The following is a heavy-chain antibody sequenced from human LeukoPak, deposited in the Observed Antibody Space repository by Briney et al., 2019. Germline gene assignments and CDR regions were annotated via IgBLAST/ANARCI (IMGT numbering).Heavy chain of an antibody. CDR1: GFTFSSYA. CDR3: AKEWQQLSYYFDY. CDR2: ISGSGGST. J-gene: IGHJ4*02. Sequence: GGSLRLSRAASGFTFSSYAMSWVRQAPGKGLEGVSAISGSGGSTYYADSVKGRFTISRDNSKNTLYLQMNSLRAEDTAVYYCAKEWQQLSYYFDYWGQGTLVTVSS. V-gene: IGHV3-23*01. D-gene: IGHD6-13*01.